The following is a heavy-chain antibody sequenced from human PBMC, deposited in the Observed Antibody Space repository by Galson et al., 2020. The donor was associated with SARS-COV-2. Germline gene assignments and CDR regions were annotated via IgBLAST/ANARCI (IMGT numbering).Heavy chain of an antibody. D-gene: IGHD2-2*01. CDR2: IYWDDEK. Sequence: KMSGPTLVKPTQTLTLTCTFSGFSLSTSGVAVDWIRQPPGKALEWLALIYWDDEKRYSPSLNNRLTITKDTSKNQVVLTMTNMDPLDTATYYCAHSRTNQLGDVFDIWGQGTMVTVSS. J-gene: IGHJ3*02. CDR1: GFSLSTSGVA. CDR3: AHSRTNQLGDVFDI. V-gene: IGHV2-5*02.